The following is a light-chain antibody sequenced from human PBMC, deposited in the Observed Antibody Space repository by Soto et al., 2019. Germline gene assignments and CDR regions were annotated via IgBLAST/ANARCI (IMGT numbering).Light chain of an antibody. CDR3: QQYNNWPSL. V-gene: IGKV3-15*01. CDR1: QSVSIN. Sequence: EIVMTQSPATVSVSPGERAPLSCRASQSVSINLAWYQQNPGQAPRLLIYGASTRATGIPDRFTGSGSGTEFTLTISSLQSEDFAVYYCQQYNNWPSLFGPGTKVD. CDR2: GAS. J-gene: IGKJ3*01.